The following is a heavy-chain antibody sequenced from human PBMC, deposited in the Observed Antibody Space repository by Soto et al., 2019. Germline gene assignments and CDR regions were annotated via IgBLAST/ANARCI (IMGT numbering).Heavy chain of an antibody. Sequence: GGSLRLSCAASGFTFSSYAMSWVRQAPGKGLEWVSAISGSGGSTYYADSVKGRFTISRDNSKNTLYLQMNSLRAEDTAVYYCAKGLIIVVPAATYFDYWGQGTLVTVSS. J-gene: IGHJ4*02. CDR2: ISGSGGST. CDR3: AKGLIIVVPAATYFDY. D-gene: IGHD2-2*01. CDR1: GFTFSSYA. V-gene: IGHV3-23*01.